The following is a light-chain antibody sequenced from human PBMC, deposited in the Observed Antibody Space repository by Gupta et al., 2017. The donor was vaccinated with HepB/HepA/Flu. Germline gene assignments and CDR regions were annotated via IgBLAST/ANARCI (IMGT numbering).Light chain of an antibody. CDR3: QAWDSSVV. Sequence: SYELTQPPSVSVSPGQTAKITCSGDKLGDKYPCWSQQKAGQSPILVIYKKNKRPSGIPERFSGSASGNTATLTISGTQAMDEGDYFCQAWDSSVVFGGGTKLTVL. CDR2: KKN. CDR1: KLGDKY. V-gene: IGLV3-1*01. J-gene: IGLJ2*01.